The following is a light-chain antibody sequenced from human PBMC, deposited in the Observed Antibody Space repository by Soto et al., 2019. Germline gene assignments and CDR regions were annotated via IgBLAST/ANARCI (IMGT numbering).Light chain of an antibody. CDR2: GNR. CDR1: SSNIGAGYD. Sequence: QSVLTQQPSVSGAPGQRVTISCTGSSSNIGAGYDVHWYQQLPGTAPKVLIYGNRNRPAGVPDRFSGSKSGTSASLAITGLQAEDEADYYCQSYDSSLSGSVVFGGGTKLTVL. J-gene: IGLJ2*01. V-gene: IGLV1-40*01. CDR3: QSYDSSLSGSVV.